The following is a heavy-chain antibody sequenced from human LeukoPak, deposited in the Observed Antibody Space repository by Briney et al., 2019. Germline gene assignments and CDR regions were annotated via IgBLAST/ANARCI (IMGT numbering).Heavy chain of an antibody. CDR3: ARCFVETGAFDI. CDR2: IYYSGST. Sequence: SETLSLTCTVSGGSISSSSYYWGWIRQPPGKGLEWIGSIYYSGSTYYNPSLKSRVTISVDTSKNQFSLKLSSVTAADTAVYYCARCFVETGAFDIWGQGTMVTVSS. CDR1: GGSISSSSYY. J-gene: IGHJ3*02. D-gene: IGHD3-10*01. V-gene: IGHV4-39*07.